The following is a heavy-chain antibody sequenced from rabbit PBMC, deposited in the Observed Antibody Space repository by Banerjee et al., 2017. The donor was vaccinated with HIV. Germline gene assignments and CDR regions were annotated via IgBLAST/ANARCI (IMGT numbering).Heavy chain of an antibody. CDR2: IDPIFVST. CDR3: ARGYDDYDARLDL. D-gene: IGHD2-1*01. CDR1: GFTISSYS. Sequence: QLVESGGGLVQPGGSLKLSCKASGFTISSYSMQWVRQAPGKGLEWIGYIDPIFVSTYSATWVDGRFKISSHNAQNTLYLQLNSLTAADTATYFCARGYDDYDARLDLWGPGTLVTVS. J-gene: IGHJ3*01. V-gene: IGHV1S7*01.